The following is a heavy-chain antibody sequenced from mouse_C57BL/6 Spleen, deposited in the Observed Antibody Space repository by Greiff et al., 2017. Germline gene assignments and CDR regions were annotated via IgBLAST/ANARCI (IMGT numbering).Heavy chain of an antibody. D-gene: IGHD2-4*01. Sequence: EVMLVESGAELVRPGASVKLSCTASGFNIKDDYMHWVKQRPEQGLEWIGWIDPENGDTEYASKFQGKATITADTSSNTAYLQLSSLTSEDTAVYYCTTNDYDGGTPFPYWGQGTLVTVSA. V-gene: IGHV14-4*01. J-gene: IGHJ3*01. CDR3: TTNDYDGGTPFPY. CDR1: GFNIKDDY. CDR2: IDPENGDT.